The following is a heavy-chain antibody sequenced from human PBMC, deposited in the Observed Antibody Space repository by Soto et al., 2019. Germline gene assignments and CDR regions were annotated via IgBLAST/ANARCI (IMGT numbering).Heavy chain of an antibody. J-gene: IGHJ4*02. D-gene: IGHD2-15*01. CDR1: GFTFSSYG. CDR3: ARGEDIVVAVAATLSDGDFDY. V-gene: IGHV3-33*01. Sequence: QVQLVESGGGVVQPGRSLRLSCAASGFTFSSYGMHWVRQAPGKGLEWVAVIWYDGSNKYYADSVKGRFTISRDNSKSTLYLQMNSRGAEDTVVHYCARGEDIVVAVAATLSDGDFDYWGQGTLVPVSS. CDR2: IWYDGSNK.